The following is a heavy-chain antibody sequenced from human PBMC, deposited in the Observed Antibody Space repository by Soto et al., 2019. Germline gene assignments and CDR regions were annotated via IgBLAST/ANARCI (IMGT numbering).Heavy chain of an antibody. CDR2: IYYSGST. CDR3: ARQPYSSKEDNDY. CDR1: GGSISSSSYY. V-gene: IGHV4-39*01. Sequence: QLQLQESGPGLVKPSETLSLTCTVSGGSISSSSYYWGWIRQPPGKGLEWIGSIYYSGSTYYNPSLKSRVTISVDTSKNQFSLKLSSVTAADTAVYYCARQPYSSKEDNDYWGQGTLVTVSS. D-gene: IGHD6-13*01. J-gene: IGHJ4*02.